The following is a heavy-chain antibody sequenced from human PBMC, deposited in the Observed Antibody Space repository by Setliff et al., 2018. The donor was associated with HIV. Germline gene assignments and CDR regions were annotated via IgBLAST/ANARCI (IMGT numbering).Heavy chain of an antibody. CDR3: ARLVGYYRSDNANYYYMDV. J-gene: IGHJ6*03. Sequence: PSETLSLTCTVSGGSINSGGYYWGWIRQSPGKRLEWIGTVHYSGSTYYNPSLKSRLTISVDTSTNHFSLKLSSVAAADTAVYYCARLVGYYRSDNANYYYMDVWGKGTTVTVSS. CDR1: GGSINSGGYY. D-gene: IGHD3-16*02. CDR2: VHYSGST. V-gene: IGHV4-39*02.